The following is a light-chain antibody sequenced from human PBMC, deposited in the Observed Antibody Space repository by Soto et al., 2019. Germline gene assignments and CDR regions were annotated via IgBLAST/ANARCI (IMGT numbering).Light chain of an antibody. CDR3: MQSTQLPPT. CDR2: QVS. Sequence: MSHTPLSGPVAPVQPVCLSREASQSALHITGETFLFWYLQKPGQSPQLLIYQVSTRVSGVPARFSGSGSGTDFTLAITRLETDDVGIYYCMQSTQLPPTFGQGTRLEIK. CDR1: QSALHITGETF. V-gene: IGKV2D-29*02. J-gene: IGKJ5*01.